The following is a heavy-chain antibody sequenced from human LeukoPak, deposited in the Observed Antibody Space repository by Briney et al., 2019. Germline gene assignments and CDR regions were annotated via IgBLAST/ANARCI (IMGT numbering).Heavy chain of an antibody. V-gene: IGHV1-69*02. J-gene: IGHJ3*02. D-gene: IGHD4-23*01. CDR2: IIPILDIV. CDR3: ARGGGNLAFDI. CDR1: GGTFSSYT. Sequence: SVKVSCKGSGGTFSSYTISWVRQAPGQGLEWMGRIIPILDIVNYAQDFQGRVAINADKSTSTAYMELSSLKSDDTAVYYCARGGGNLAFDIWGQGTMVTVSS.